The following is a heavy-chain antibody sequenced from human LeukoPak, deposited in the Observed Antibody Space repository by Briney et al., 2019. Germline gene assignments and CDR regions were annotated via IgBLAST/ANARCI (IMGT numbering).Heavy chain of an antibody. V-gene: IGHV4-34*01. Sequence: KTSETLSLTCDVSGGSFSGYYYSWIRQPPGKGLEWIGEVSHSGTTNYNSSLKSRVSMSVGASSTQFSQIMTSVTAADTAVYYCATSGWNGGGGFDPWGQGTLVIVS. CDR1: GGSFSGYY. D-gene: IGHD3-16*01. CDR2: VSHSGTT. J-gene: IGHJ5*02. CDR3: ATSGWNGGGGFDP.